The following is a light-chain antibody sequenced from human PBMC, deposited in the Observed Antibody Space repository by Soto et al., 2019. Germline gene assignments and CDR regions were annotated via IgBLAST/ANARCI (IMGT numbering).Light chain of an antibody. Sequence: DIQMTQSPSILSASVGDRVTITCRASQSINSWLAWYQQKPGKAPKVLIYKASNLESGVPLRFSGSGSGTEFTLTISSLQPDYFSTYYGLQYSSLPYTFGQGTKLEIK. CDR3: LQYSSLPYT. J-gene: IGKJ2*01. V-gene: IGKV1-5*03. CDR1: QSINSW. CDR2: KAS.